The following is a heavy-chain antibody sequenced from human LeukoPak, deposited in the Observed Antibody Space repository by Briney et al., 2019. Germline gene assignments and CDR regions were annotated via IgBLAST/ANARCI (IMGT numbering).Heavy chain of an antibody. CDR2: MNPNSGDT. CDR3: ARSYRGSYWGDY. D-gene: IGHD1-26*01. V-gene: IGHV1-8*01. J-gene: IGHJ4*02. CDR1: GYTFTSYD. Sequence: GASVKVSCKASGYTFTSYDINWVRQATGQGLEWMGWMNPNSGDTGYAQKFQGSVSLTRDTSKTTAYMELSNVTSEDTAVYYCARSYRGSYWGDYWGQGTLVTVSS.